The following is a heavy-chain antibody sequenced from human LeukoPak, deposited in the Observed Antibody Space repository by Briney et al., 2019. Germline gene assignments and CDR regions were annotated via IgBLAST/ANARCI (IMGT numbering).Heavy chain of an antibody. CDR1: GFTFSSYG. CDR2: ISGSGGST. J-gene: IGHJ4*02. Sequence: PGGSLRLSCAASGFTFSSYGMSRVRQAPGKGLEWVSAISGSGGSTYYADSVKGRSTISRDNSKNTLYLQMNSLRAEDTAVYYCAKDTRIGYYYDSSGYTPLGYLDYWGQGTLVTVSS. CDR3: AKDTRIGYYYDSSGYTPLGYLDY. D-gene: IGHD3-22*01. V-gene: IGHV3-23*01.